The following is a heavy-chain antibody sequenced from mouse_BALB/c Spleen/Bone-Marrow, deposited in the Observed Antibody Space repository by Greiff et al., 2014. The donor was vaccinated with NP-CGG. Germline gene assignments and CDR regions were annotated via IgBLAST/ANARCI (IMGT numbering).Heavy chain of an antibody. Sequence: QVQLKESGPGLVAPSQSLSITCTVSGFSLTNYGVHWVRQPPGKGLEWLGVIWAGGSTNYNSALMSRLSISKDNSKSQVFLQMNSLQTDDTAMYYCAREGGTSFASWGQGTLVTVSA. CDR3: AREGGTSFAS. CDR1: GFSLTNYG. D-gene: IGHD4-1*01. V-gene: IGHV2-9*02. CDR2: IWAGGST. J-gene: IGHJ3*01.